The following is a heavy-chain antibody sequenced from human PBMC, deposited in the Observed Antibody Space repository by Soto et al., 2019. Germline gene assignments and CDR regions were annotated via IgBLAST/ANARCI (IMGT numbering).Heavy chain of an antibody. Sequence: GGSLRLSCAASGFTFSSYAMSWVRQAPGKGLEWVSSISGSGGSTYYADSVKGRFTIHRENAKNTMYLQMNRLRAEDTTEYYCAKDQSCQYGDYCPSYCYYMDVWGKGTTVTVSS. J-gene: IGHJ6*03. CDR2: ISGSGGST. D-gene: IGHD4-17*01. CDR1: GFTFSSYA. CDR3: AKDQSCQYGDYCPSYCYYMDV. V-gene: IGHV3-23*01.